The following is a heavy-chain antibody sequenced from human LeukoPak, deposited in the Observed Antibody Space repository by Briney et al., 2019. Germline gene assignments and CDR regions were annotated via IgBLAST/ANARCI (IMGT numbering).Heavy chain of an antibody. CDR1: GFTFSSYS. CDR2: ISSSSIYI. J-gene: IGHJ6*02. Sequence: GGSLRLSCAASGFTFSSYSMNWVRQAPGKGPEWVSYISSSSIYIYYADSVKGRFTISRDNAKTSLYLQMNSLRAEDTALYFCARGEGATTCYYYGMDVWGQGTPVTVSS. CDR3: ARGEGATTCYYYGMDV. D-gene: IGHD1-26*01. V-gene: IGHV3-21*01.